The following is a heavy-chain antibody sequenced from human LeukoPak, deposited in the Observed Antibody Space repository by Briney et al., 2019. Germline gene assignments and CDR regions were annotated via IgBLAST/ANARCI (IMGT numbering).Heavy chain of an antibody. D-gene: IGHD1-26*01. Sequence: PGGSLRLSCAASGFTFSSYSMNWVRQAPGKGLEWVAFIRYDGSHKYYADSVKGRFTISRDNSKNTLYLQMDSLRVEHTAVYYCAKAGGTYYPHHFDPWGQGTLVTVSS. CDR2: IRYDGSHK. CDR3: AKAGGTYYPHHFDP. J-gene: IGHJ5*02. V-gene: IGHV3-30*02. CDR1: GFTFSSYS.